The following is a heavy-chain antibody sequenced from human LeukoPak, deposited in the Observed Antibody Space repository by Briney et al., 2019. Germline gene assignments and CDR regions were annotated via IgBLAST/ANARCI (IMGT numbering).Heavy chain of an antibody. CDR2: INPNSGGT. V-gene: IGHV1-2*02. CDR1: GYSFSGYY. CDR3: IY. D-gene: IGHD1-26*01. Sequence: ASVKVSCKASGYSFSGYYMHWVRQAPGQGLEWMGWINPNSGGTNYAQKFQGRVTMTRDTSISTAYMELYYCARDPSSGSYSIYWGQGTLVTVSS. J-gene: IGHJ4*02.